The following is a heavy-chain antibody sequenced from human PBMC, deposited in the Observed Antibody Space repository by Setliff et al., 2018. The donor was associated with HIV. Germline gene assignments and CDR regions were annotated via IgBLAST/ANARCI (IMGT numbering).Heavy chain of an antibody. CDR3: RVWILRDTSDI. J-gene: IGHJ3*02. CDR1: GYSISSGYY. D-gene: IGHD1-1*01. Sequence: SETLSLTCTVSGYSISSGYYWGWIRQPPGKGLEWIGSIYHSGSTYYNPSLKSRVTISVDTSKNQFSLKLSSVTAADTAVYYCRVWILRDTSDIWGQGTVVTVSS. V-gene: IGHV4-38-2*02. CDR2: IYHSGST.